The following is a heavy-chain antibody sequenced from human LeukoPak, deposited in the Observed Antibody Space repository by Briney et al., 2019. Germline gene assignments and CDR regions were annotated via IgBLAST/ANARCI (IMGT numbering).Heavy chain of an antibody. Sequence: PGGSLRLSCTASGFTFGDYAMSWFRQAPGKGLEWVGFIRSKAYGGTTEYAASVKGRFTISRDDSKSIAYLQMNSLKTEDTAVYYCTRYDFWSGWGRWYYMDVWGKGTTVTVSS. CDR2: IRSKAYGGTT. CDR3: TRYDFWSGWGRWYYMDV. V-gene: IGHV3-49*03. CDR1: GFTFGDYA. J-gene: IGHJ6*03. D-gene: IGHD3-3*01.